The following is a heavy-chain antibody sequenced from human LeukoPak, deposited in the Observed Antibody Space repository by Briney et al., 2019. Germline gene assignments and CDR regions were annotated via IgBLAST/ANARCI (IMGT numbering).Heavy chain of an antibody. CDR1: GLTFSNVW. CDR2: INTAGST. D-gene: IGHD2-21*01. Sequence: AGGSLRLSCEVSGLTFSNVWMHWVRQAPGQGLVWVSRINTAGSTVYADPVKGRFTISRDNAKNMVYLQMNSLRAEDTAVCYCASFRDTDNWGRGTMVTVSS. V-gene: IGHV3-74*01. J-gene: IGHJ3*01. CDR3: ASFRDTDN.